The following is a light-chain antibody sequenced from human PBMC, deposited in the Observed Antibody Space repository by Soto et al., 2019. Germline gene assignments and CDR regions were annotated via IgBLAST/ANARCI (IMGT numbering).Light chain of an antibody. Sequence: QSALTQPRSVSGSPGQSVTISCTGTGSDVGGYNYVSWYQQHPGKAPKLMINDVTKRPSGVPDRFFGSKSGNTASLTISGLQAEDEADYYCCSYAGSYTLVFGGGTKLTVL. V-gene: IGLV2-11*01. CDR2: DVT. J-gene: IGLJ2*01. CDR3: CSYAGSYTLV. CDR1: GSDVGGYNY.